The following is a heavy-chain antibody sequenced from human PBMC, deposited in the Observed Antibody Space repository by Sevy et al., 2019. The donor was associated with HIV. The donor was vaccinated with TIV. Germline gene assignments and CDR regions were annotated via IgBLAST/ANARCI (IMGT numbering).Heavy chain of an antibody. J-gene: IGHJ4*02. V-gene: IGHV3-9*01. D-gene: IGHD6-19*01. CDR3: AREGIAVAGIGYYFDY. CDR2: ISWNSGSI. Sequence: GGSLRLSCAASGFTFDDYAMHWVRQAPGKGLEWVSGISWNSGSIGYADSVKGRFTISRDTSKQTLFLQMNSLRAEDTAVYYCAREGIAVAGIGYYFDYWGQGTLVTVSS. CDR1: GFTFDDYA.